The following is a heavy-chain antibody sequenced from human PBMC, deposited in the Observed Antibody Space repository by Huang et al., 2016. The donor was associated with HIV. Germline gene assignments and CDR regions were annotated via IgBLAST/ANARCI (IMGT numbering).Heavy chain of an antibody. D-gene: IGHD1-7*01. J-gene: IGHJ5*02. V-gene: IGHV4-59*11. CDR2: MYYSGST. CDR1: GGSISGHY. Sequence: QVQLQESGPGLVKPSETLSLACTVSGGSISGHYWSWIRQPPGKGLEWIGSMYYSGSTKYNPSRESRVTISVDTSKNQCSLRLSSVTATDTAVYYCARDKNYFDPWGQGTLVTVSS. CDR3: ARDKNYFDP.